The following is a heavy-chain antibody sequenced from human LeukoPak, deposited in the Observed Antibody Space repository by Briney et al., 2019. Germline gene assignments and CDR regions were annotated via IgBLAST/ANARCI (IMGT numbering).Heavy chain of an antibody. J-gene: IGHJ4*02. Sequence: ASVKVSCKASGYTFTGYYMHWVRQAPGQGLEWMGWINPNSGGTNYAQKFQGRVTMTRDTSINTAYMELSRLRSDDTAVYYCARDPLDIWWLRTHPGQDYYFDYWGQGTLVTVPS. CDR1: GYTFTGYY. V-gene: IGHV1-2*02. D-gene: IGHD5-12*01. CDR2: INPNSGGT. CDR3: ARDPLDIWWLRTHPGQDYYFDY.